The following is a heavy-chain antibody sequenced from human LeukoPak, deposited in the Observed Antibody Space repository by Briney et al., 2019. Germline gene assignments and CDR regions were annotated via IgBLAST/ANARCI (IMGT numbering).Heavy chain of an antibody. CDR3: ARDILTGFDY. V-gene: IGHV4-30-4*01. J-gene: IGHJ4*02. CDR2: IYYSGST. D-gene: IGHD3-9*01. Sequence: SETLSLTCTVSGGTISSGDYYWSWIRQPPGKGLEWIGYIYYSGSTSYSPSLKSRLTLSVDRSKNQFSLRLNSVTAADTAVYYCARDILTGFDYWGQGTLVTVSS. CDR1: GGTISSGDYY.